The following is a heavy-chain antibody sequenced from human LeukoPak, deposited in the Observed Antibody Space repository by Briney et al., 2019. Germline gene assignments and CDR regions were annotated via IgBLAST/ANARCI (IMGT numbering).Heavy chain of an antibody. Sequence: PSGTLSLTFTVSGGSISSNYWSWIRQPPGKGLEYIGYIYYSGSTNYNPSLKSRVTISVDTSKNQFSLKLSSVTAADTAVYYCARREPAGAYDYWGQGTLVTVSS. CDR3: ARREPAGAYDY. CDR1: GGSISSNY. CDR2: IYYSGST. V-gene: IGHV4-59*08. D-gene: IGHD2-2*01. J-gene: IGHJ4*02.